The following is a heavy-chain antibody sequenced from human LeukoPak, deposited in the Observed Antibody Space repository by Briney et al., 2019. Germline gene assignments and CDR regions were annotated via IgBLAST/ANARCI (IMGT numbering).Heavy chain of an antibody. Sequence: SETLSLTCTVSGGSISDYYWSWIRQAPGKGLEWIGYIYYSGSTNYNPSLKSRVTISVDTSKNQFSLKLSSVTAADTAVYYCARAHSSGWLADYWGQGTLVTVSS. CDR1: GGSISDYY. CDR2: IYYSGST. D-gene: IGHD6-19*01. CDR3: ARAHSSGWLADY. J-gene: IGHJ4*02. V-gene: IGHV4-59*01.